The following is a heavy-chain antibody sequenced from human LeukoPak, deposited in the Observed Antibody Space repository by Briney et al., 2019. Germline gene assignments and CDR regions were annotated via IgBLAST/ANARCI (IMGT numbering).Heavy chain of an antibody. J-gene: IGHJ4*02. CDR2: IYYSGST. CDR3: ARGSGSDIVVVVAATQLSYFDY. D-gene: IGHD2-15*01. V-gene: IGHV4-59*01. Sequence: PSETLSLTCTVSGGSISSYYWSWIRQPPGKGLEWIGYIYYSGSTNYNPSLKSRVTISVDTSKNQFSLKLSSATAADTAVYYCARGSGSDIVVVVAATQLSYFDYWGQGTLVTVSS. CDR1: GGSISSYY.